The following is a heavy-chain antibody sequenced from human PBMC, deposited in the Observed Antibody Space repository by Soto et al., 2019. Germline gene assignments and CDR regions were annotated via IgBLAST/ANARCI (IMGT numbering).Heavy chain of an antibody. CDR3: ARHYAVVLYYFDY. CDR1: GVSLSNNY. J-gene: IGHJ4*02. V-gene: IGHV4-59*05. D-gene: IGHD2-21*01. CDR2: IYYSGST. Sequence: PSETLSLTCTVSGVSLSNNYWSWIRQPPGKGLEWLGSIYYSGSTYYNPSLKSRVTISVDTSKNQFSLKLSSVTAADTAVYYCARHYAVVLYYFDYWGPGTLVTVSS.